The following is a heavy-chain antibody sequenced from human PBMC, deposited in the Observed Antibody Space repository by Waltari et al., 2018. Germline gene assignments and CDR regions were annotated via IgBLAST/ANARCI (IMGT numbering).Heavy chain of an antibody. V-gene: IGHV4-34*01. CDR3: ARAGVDGMDV. J-gene: IGHJ6*02. D-gene: IGHD3-10*01. CDR1: GGSFSGYY. Sequence: QVQLQQWGAGLLKPSETLSLTCAVYGGSFSGYYWSWIRQPPGKGLEWIGEINHSRSTNSTPSLKSRVTISVDTSKNQFSLKLSSVTAADTAVYYCARAGVDGMDVWGQGTTVTVSS. CDR2: INHSRST.